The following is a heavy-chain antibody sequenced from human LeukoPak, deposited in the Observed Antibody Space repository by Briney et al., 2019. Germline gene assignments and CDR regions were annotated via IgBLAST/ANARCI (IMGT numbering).Heavy chain of an antibody. Sequence: GALRLSCAASGFTFSSYAMHWVRRAPGKGPEWVAIIWFDGSNQYYAESVEGRFTVSRDNSKNTLYLQMNSLRAEDTAVYSCARGLGYSYGYGIDYWGQGTLVIASS. CDR2: IWFDGSNQ. J-gene: IGHJ4*02. V-gene: IGHV3-33*08. CDR3: ARGLGYSYGYGIDY. D-gene: IGHD5-18*01. CDR1: GFTFSSYA.